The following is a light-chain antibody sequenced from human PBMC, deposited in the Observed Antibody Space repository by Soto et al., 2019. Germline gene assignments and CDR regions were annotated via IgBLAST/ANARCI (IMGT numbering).Light chain of an antibody. V-gene: IGKV3-20*01. CDR2: QTS. J-gene: IGKJ1*01. CDR1: QYINTR. CDR3: QQYDSSPRP. Sequence: VLTQSPATLYPLPPDRVTLSCRASQYINTRLAWYQHRPGQAPRRRIYQTSGRAADIPDRFSGSGSGTDFTLTITRLEPEDFAVYYCQQYDSSPRPFGQGTKVAIK.